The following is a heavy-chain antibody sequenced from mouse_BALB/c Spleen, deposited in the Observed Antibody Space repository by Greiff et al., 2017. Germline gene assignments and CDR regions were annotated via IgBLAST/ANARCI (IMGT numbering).Heavy chain of an antibody. CDR2: INSNGGST. V-gene: IGHV5-6-2*01. J-gene: IGHJ2*01. Sequence: VQLKESGGGLVKLGGSLKLSCAASGFTFSSYYMSWVRQTPEKRLELVAAINSNGGSTYYPDTVKGRFTISRDNAKNTLYLQMSSLKSEDTALYYCARQRDGSYFDYWGQGTTLTVSS. CDR3: ARQRDGSYFDY. CDR1: GFTFSSYY. D-gene: IGHD2-3*01.